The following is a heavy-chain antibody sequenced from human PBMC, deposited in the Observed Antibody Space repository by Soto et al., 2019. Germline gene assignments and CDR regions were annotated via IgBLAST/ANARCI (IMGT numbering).Heavy chain of an antibody. Sequence: PSETLSLTCIVSGASISTGGYSWSWIRQPPGKGPEWIGYIYESGRTYYKPSLKSRASISMDKSRNQFSVRLTSVTAADTAVYYCARVARGFGEGPRSYYFDYWGQGTLVTVSS. CDR3: ARVARGFGEGPRSYYFDY. J-gene: IGHJ4*02. CDR2: IYESGRT. CDR1: GASISTGGYS. V-gene: IGHV4-30-2*01. D-gene: IGHD3-10*01.